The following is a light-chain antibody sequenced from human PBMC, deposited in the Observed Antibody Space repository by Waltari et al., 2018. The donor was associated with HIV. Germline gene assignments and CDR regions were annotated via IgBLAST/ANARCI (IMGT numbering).Light chain of an antibody. V-gene: IGLV3-25*03. J-gene: IGLJ1*01. CDR2: KDT. CDR1: ALAKQY. Sequence: PSVSVSPGQTARITCSGDALAKQYTYWYQQKPGQAPEVVIYKDTERPSGIPERFSGSSSGTTVTLTISAVQAEDEADYYCQSADTSGTRVFASGTKVTVL. CDR3: QSADTSGTRV.